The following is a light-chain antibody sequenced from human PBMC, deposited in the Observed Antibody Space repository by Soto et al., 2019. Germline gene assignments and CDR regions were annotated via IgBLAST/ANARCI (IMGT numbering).Light chain of an antibody. CDR2: AAS. Sequence: QMTQAPSSLSTYVGDRVTITCRASQGIRNDLGWYQQKPGKAPKLLIYAASSLQSGVPSRFSGSGSGTDFTLTISSLQPEDFATYYCLQDYNYPWTFGQGTKVDIK. J-gene: IGKJ1*01. V-gene: IGKV1-6*01. CDR1: QGIRND. CDR3: LQDYNYPWT.